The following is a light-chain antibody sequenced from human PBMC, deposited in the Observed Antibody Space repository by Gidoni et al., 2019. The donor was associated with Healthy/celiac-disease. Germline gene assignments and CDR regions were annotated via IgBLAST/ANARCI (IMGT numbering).Light chain of an antibody. Sequence: DIVMTQSPLPLPVTPGEPASISCRSSQSLLHSTGYNSLDWYLQKPGQSPQLLIYLGSNRASGVPDRFSGSGSGTDFTLKISRVEAEDVGVYYCMRALQTPRTFGQGTKVEIK. CDR3: MRALQTPRT. CDR1: QSLLHSTGYNS. V-gene: IGKV2-28*01. CDR2: LGS. J-gene: IGKJ1*01.